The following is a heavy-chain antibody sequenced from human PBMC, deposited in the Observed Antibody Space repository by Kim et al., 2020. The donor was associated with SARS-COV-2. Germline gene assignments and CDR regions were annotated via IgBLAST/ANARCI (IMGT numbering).Heavy chain of an antibody. Sequence: KGRFTISRDNAKNSLYLQMNSLRAEDTAVYYCARGLGYYGSGSLEALRDYWGQGTLVTVSS. J-gene: IGHJ4*02. D-gene: IGHD3-10*01. CDR3: ARGLGYYGSGSLEALRDY. V-gene: IGHV3-11*04.